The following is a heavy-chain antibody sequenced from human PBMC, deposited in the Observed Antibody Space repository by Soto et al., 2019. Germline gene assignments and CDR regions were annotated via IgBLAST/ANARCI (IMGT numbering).Heavy chain of an antibody. D-gene: IGHD4-17*01. CDR2: ISAYNGNT. CDR3: ARGSGDYGDYVLLR. V-gene: IGHV1-18*04. CDR1: GYTFTSYG. J-gene: IGHJ4*02. Sequence: GASVKVSCKASGYTFTSYGISWVRQAPGQGLEWMGWISAYNGNTNYAQKLQGRVTMTIDTSTSTAYMELRSLRSDDTAVYYCARGSGDYGDYVLLRWGQGTLVTVSS.